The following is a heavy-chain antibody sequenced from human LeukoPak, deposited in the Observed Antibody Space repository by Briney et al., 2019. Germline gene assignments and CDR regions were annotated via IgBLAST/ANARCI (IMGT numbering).Heavy chain of an antibody. CDR3: ARAGTRYFDWLSVFDY. CDR2: ISAYNGNT. J-gene: IGHJ4*02. D-gene: IGHD3-9*01. CDR1: GYTFTSYG. V-gene: IGHV1-18*01. Sequence: ASVKVSCKASGYTFTSYGISWVRQAPGQGLEWMGWISAYNGNTNYAQKLQGRVTMTTDTSMSTAYVELRSLRSDDTAVYYCARAGTRYFDWLSVFDYWGQGTLVTVSS.